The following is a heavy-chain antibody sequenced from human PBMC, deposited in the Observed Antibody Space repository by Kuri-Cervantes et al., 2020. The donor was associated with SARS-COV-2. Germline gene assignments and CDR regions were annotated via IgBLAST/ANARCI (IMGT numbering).Heavy chain of an antibody. CDR2: IHNTGTT. D-gene: IGHD4-23*01. Sequence: SETLSLTCSVSGGSISGGDYYWSWIRQPPGKGPEWIGFIHNTGTTLYNPSLRSRVTISVDTSKNQFSLKLSSVTAADTAVYYCARPGGFLDVWGKGTTVTVSS. CDR3: ARPGGFLDV. CDR1: GGSISGGDYY. J-gene: IGHJ6*04. V-gene: IGHV4-30-4*08.